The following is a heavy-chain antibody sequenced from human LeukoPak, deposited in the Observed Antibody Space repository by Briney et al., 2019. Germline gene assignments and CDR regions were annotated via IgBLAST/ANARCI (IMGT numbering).Heavy chain of an antibody. CDR3: ARGSVYFDS. CDR2: ISYTGST. J-gene: IGHJ4*02. Sequence: PSETLSLTCTVSGGSISSYYVSWIRQPPGKGLEWIGYISYTGSTDYNPSLKSRVTISVDMSKNQSSLKVSSVTAADTAVYYCARGSVYFDSWGQGTLVTVSS. CDR1: GGSISSYY. V-gene: IGHV4-59*01.